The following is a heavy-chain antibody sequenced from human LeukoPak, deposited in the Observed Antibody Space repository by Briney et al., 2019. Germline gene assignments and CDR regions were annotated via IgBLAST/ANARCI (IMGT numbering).Heavy chain of an antibody. Sequence: GGSLRLSCAPAGFTFASHSMNWVRQAPGKGLEWVSSISGDSTYIYNAGSVKGRFTISRDNAQASLYLQMISLRADDTAVYYCARVSGRLERQSDLDYWGQGTLVIVSS. CDR3: ARVSGRLERQSDLDY. D-gene: IGHD1-1*01. V-gene: IGHV3-21*01. J-gene: IGHJ4*02. CDR2: ISGDSTYI. CDR1: GFTFASHS.